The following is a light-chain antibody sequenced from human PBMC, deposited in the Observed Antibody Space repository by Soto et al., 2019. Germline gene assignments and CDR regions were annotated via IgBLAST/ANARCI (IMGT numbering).Light chain of an antibody. J-gene: IGKJ4*01. CDR1: QSISSY. Sequence: DIQMTQSPSSLSSSVADIFTISCRSGQSISSYLNWYQQKPGKAPKLLIYAASTLQSGVPSRFSGSGSGTDFTLTISSLQPEDFATYYCQQVNGYPRDITFGGGTKVDI. CDR2: AAS. CDR3: QQVNGYPRDIT. V-gene: IGKV1-39*01.